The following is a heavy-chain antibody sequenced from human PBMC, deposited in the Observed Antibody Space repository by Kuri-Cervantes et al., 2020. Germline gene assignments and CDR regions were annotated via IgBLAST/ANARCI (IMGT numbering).Heavy chain of an antibody. Sequence: GEFQKICCAASGFIFSNYVLGWVRQAPGKGVEWVSAISDSVGNTYYADSVKGRFTISRDNSKNTLYLQMNSLRAEDTAVYYCARGLGYSSSCGVYWGQGTMVTVSS. V-gene: IGHV3-23*01. CDR1: GFIFSNYV. J-gene: IGHJ4*02. D-gene: IGHD6-13*01. CDR2: ISDSVGNT. CDR3: ARGLGYSSSCGVY.